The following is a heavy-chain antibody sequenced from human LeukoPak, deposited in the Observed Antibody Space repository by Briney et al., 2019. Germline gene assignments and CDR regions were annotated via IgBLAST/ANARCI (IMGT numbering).Heavy chain of an antibody. Sequence: GGSLRLSCAASGFTFSNYWMSWVRQAPGKGLEWVASINQDGSEKCYVDSVKGRFTISRDNAKNSLYLQMNSLRAEDTAVYYCAREVLYCSGGSCYLDYWGQGTLVTVSS. V-gene: IGHV3-7*01. CDR3: AREVLYCSGGSCYLDY. CDR1: GFTFSNYW. D-gene: IGHD2-15*01. CDR2: INQDGSEK. J-gene: IGHJ4*02.